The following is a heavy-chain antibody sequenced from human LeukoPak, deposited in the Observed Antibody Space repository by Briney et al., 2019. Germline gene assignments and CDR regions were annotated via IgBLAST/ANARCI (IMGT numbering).Heavy chain of an antibody. CDR2: IYYSGST. Sequence: PSETLSLTCTVSGGSISSSSYYWGWIRQPPGKGLEWIGSIYYSGSTYYNPSLKSRVTISVDTSKNQFSLKLSSVTAADTAVYYCATYSSGWYGFYFDYWGQGTLVTVSS. D-gene: IGHD6-19*01. V-gene: IGHV4-39*01. J-gene: IGHJ4*02. CDR3: ATYSSGWYGFYFDY. CDR1: GGSISSSSYY.